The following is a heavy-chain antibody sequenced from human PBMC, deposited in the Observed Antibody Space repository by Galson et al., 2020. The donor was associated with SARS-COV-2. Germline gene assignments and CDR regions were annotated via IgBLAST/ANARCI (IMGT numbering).Heavy chain of an antibody. CDR2: IYYTEST. CDR3: ARRILSGYYSFDYFDF. V-gene: IGHV4-39*01. CDR1: GGSISSSNYY. J-gene: IGHJ4*02. Sequence: SETLSLTCTVSGGSISSSNYYWGWLRQPPGEGLEWIGSIYYTESTYYNPSLTSRVTMSVNTSRNQFSLKLSSVTAADTAVYYCARRILSGYYSFDYFDFWGQGTLVTVSS. D-gene: IGHD3-9*01.